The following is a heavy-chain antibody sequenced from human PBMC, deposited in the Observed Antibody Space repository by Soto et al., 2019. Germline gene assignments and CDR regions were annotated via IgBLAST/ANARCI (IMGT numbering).Heavy chain of an antibody. CDR2: INHSGST. J-gene: IGHJ4*02. V-gene: IGHV4-34*01. CDR3: ARGLQVVPAPGIRGDSYPLDY. Sequence: SETLSLTCAVYGGSFSGYYWSWIRQPPGKGLEWIGEINHSGSTNYNPSLKSRVTISVDTSKNQFSLKLSSVTAADTAVYYCARGLQVVPAPGIRGDSYPLDYWGQGTLVTVS. CDR1: GGSFSGYY. D-gene: IGHD2-21*01.